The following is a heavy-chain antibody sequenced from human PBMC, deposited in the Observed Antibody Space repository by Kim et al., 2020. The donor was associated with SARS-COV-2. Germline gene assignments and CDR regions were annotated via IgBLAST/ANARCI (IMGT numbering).Heavy chain of an antibody. V-gene: IGHV1-18*01. CDR1: GYTFTSYG. Sequence: ASVKVSCKASGYTFTSYGISWVRQAPGQGLEWMGWISAYNGNTNYAQKLQGRVTMTTDTSTSTAYMELRSLRSDDTAVYYCARRQITIFGVVTYGMDVWGQGTTVTVSS. CDR3: ARRQITIFGVVTYGMDV. D-gene: IGHD3-3*01. J-gene: IGHJ6*02. CDR2: ISAYNGNT.